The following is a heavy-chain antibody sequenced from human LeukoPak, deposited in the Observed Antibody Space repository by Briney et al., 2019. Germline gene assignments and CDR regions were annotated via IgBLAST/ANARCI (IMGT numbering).Heavy chain of an antibody. CDR3: ARAYSERYGLGYYYMDV. CDR2: ISTSSSYI. D-gene: IGHD1-26*01. Sequence: GESLRLSCAASGFTFSSYSMNWVRQAPGKGLEWVSFISTSSSYIYYADSVKGRFTISRDNAKKSVYLQMNSLRAEDTAVYYCARAYSERYGLGYYYMDVWGKGTTVTISS. CDR1: GFTFSSYS. J-gene: IGHJ6*03. V-gene: IGHV3-21*01.